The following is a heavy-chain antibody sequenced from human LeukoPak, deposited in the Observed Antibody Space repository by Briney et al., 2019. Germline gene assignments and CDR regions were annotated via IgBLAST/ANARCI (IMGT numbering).Heavy chain of an antibody. CDR3: ARAPITMIVHN. CDR2: ISSSSSTI. CDR1: GFTFSSYS. Sequence: GGSLRLSCAASGFTFSSYSMNWVRRAPGKGLEWVSYISSSSSTIYYADSVKGRFTISRDNAKNSLYLQMNSLRAEDTAVYYCARAPITMIVHNWGQGTLVTVSS. D-gene: IGHD3-22*01. J-gene: IGHJ4*02. V-gene: IGHV3-48*04.